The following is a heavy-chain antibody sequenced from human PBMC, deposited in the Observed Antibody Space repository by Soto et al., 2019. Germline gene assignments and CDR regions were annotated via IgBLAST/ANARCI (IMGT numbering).Heavy chain of an antibody. CDR3: ARGGDCNQFDY. V-gene: IGHV3-74*01. Sequence: PGGALILSCAASGFTFSTYWMHWGRQAPGKGLVWVSRINGDGSSTTYADSVKGRFTSSRDNAKNTLYLQMNSLRAEDTAVYYCARGGDCNQFDYWGQGIPVTV. CDR2: INGDGSST. CDR1: GFTFSTYW. J-gene: IGHJ4*02. D-gene: IGHD2-21*02.